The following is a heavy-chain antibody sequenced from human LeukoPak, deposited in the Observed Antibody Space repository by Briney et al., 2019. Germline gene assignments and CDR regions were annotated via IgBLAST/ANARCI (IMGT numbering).Heavy chain of an antibody. CDR3: ARGGVVVVPAAMGWATNWFDP. Sequence: SETLSLTCAVYGGSFNGYYWSWIRQPPGKGLEWIGEINHSGSTNYNPSLKSRVTISVDTSKNQFSLKLSSVTAADTAVYYCARGGVVVVPAAMGWATNWFDPWGQGTLVTVSS. D-gene: IGHD2-2*01. CDR1: GGSFNGYY. V-gene: IGHV4-34*01. J-gene: IGHJ5*02. CDR2: INHSGST.